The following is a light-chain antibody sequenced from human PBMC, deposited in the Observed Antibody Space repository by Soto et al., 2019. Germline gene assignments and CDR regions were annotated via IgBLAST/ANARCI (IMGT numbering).Light chain of an antibody. V-gene: IGLV1-40*01. CDR1: SSNIGAGYD. J-gene: IGLJ2*01. Sequence: QSVLTQPPSVSGAPGQRVTISRTGSSSNIGAGYDVHWYQQLPGTAPKLLIYGNSNRPSGVPDRFSGSKSGTSASLAITGLQAEDEADYYCQSYDSSLSGRGVFGGGTKLTVL. CDR2: GNS. CDR3: QSYDSSLSGRGV.